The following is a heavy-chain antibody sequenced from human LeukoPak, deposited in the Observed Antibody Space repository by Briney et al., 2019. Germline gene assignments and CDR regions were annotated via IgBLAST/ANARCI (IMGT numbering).Heavy chain of an antibody. CDR2: IRSETYGGTA. CDR3: TTDEGILDY. V-gene: IGHV3-49*03. J-gene: IGHJ4*02. Sequence: GGSLRLSCTTSGFTFGDYAMTWFRQAPGKGLEYIGFIRSETYGGTAEYAASVSGRFTISRDDSKNTLYLQMNSLKTEDTAVYYCTTDEGILDYWGQGTLVAVSS. CDR1: GFTFGDYA.